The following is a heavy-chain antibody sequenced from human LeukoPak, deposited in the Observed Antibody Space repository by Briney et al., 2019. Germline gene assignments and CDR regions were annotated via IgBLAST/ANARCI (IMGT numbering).Heavy chain of an antibody. V-gene: IGHV3-74*01. CDR3: ARVEYSGRYSLDY. J-gene: IGHJ4*02. CDR1: GFTFSSHS. CDR2: INIDGSST. D-gene: IGHD1-26*01. Sequence: GGSLRLSCAASGFTFSSHSMCWVRQTPEKGLVWVSRINIDGSSTSHADSVKGRFTISRDNSKNTLYLQMNSLRAEDTAVYYCARVEYSGRYSLDYWGQGTLVTVSS.